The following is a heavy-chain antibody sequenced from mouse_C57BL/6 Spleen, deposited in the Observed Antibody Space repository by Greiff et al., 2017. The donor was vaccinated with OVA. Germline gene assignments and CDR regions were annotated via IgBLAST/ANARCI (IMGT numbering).Heavy chain of an antibody. V-gene: IGHV1-69*01. J-gene: IGHJ4*01. CDR3: ARRDLLWLRGAMDY. CDR2: IDPSDSYT. CDR1: GYTFTSYW. Sequence: QVQLQQSGAELVMPGASVKLSCKASGYTFTSYWMHWVKQRPGQGLEWIGEIDPSDSYTNYNQQFKGKSTLTVDKSSSKAYMQLSILTSEDSAVYYCARRDLLWLRGAMDYWGQGTSVTVSS. D-gene: IGHD2-2*01.